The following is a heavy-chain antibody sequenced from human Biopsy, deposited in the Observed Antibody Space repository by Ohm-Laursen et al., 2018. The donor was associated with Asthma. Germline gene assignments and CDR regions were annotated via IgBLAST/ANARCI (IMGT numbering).Heavy chain of an antibody. V-gene: IGHV3-33*01. J-gene: IGHJ6*02. CDR2: IWYDGRKK. CDR1: GITFSTYG. Sequence: SLRLSCSASGITFSTYGMHWVRQAPGKGLEWVSFIWYDGRKKTYADSVKGGFTISRDNSKNTLYLQMNSLRAEDTAVYYCARKIAARGGMGVWGQGTTVTVSS. D-gene: IGHD6-6*01. CDR3: ARKIAARGGMGV.